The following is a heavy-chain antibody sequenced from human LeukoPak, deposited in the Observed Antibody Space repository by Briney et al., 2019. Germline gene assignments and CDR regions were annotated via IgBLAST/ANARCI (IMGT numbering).Heavy chain of an antibody. CDR1: GGSISSGDYY. V-gene: IGHV4-30-4*08. Sequence: SETLSLTCTVSGGSISSGDYYWSWGRQPPGKVLEWIGYIYYSENTYYIPSVKSRGTISVVTAKKQFSMKLSSVTAADTAVYHCARVRGARDPWWFAPWGQGTLVTVSS. J-gene: IGHJ5*02. CDR3: ARVRGARDPWWFAP. CDR2: IYYSENT. D-gene: IGHD2-21*02.